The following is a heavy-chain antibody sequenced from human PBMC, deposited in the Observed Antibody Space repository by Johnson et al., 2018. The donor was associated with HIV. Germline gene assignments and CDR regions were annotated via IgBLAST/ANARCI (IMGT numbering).Heavy chain of an antibody. CDR2: ISYDGSNK. CDR1: GFTFSSYA. D-gene: IGHD3-10*01. CDR3: ARRGITIVADAFDI. V-gene: IGHV3-30*04. Sequence: QLQLVESGGGLVKPGGSLRLSCSASGFTFSSYAMHWVRQAPGKGLEWVAVISYDGSNKYYADSVKGRFTISRDNSKNTLYLQMNSLRAEDTALYYCARRGITIVADAFDIWGQGTMVTVSS. J-gene: IGHJ3*02.